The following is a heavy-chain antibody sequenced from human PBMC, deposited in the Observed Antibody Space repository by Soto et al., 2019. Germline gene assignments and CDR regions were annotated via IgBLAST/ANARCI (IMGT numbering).Heavy chain of an antibody. CDR2: INPSGGST. CDR3: ARVDQDYYGSGSPGEFDY. D-gene: IGHD3-10*01. V-gene: IGHV1-46*03. CDR1: GYTFTSYY. Sequence: ASVKVSCKASGYTFTSYYMHWVRQAPGQGLEWMGIINPSGGSTSYAQKFQSRVTMTRDTSTSTVYMELSSLRSEDTAVYYCARVDQDYYGSGSPGEFDYWGQGTLVTVSS. J-gene: IGHJ4*02.